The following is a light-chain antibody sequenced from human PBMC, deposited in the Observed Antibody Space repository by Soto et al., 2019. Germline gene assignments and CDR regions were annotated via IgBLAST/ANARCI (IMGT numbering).Light chain of an antibody. V-gene: IGKV3-20*01. Sequence: EIVLTQSPATLSLPPGERATLSCRASQSVSSSYLAWYQQKPGQAPRLLIYGASSRATGIPDRFSGSGSGTDFTLTINRLEPEDFAVYYCQQYGSSITFGQGTKVDI. CDR2: GAS. CDR3: QQYGSSIT. CDR1: QSVSSSY. J-gene: IGKJ1*01.